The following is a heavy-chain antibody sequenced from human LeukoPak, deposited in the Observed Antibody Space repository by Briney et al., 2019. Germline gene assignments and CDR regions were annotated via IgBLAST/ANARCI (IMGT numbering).Heavy chain of an antibody. J-gene: IGHJ4*02. D-gene: IGHD4-11*01. Sequence: GGSLRLSCVASGLTFADAWMNWVRQAPGKGLEWISGISDIGRAYYADSVKGRFTISRDNSENMLFVQMNNLRAEDTAIYYCTRERDSAFGYWGQGTLVTVSS. V-gene: IGHV3-53*01. CDR1: GLTFADAW. CDR3: TRERDSAFGY. CDR2: ISDIGRA.